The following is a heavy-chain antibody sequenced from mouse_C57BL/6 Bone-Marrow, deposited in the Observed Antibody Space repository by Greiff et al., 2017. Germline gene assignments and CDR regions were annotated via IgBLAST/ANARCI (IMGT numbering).Heavy chain of an antibody. CDR1: GFTFSDYY. CDR2: ISNGGGST. D-gene: IGHD2-4*01. J-gene: IGHJ2*01. CDR3: ARSTMITPYYFDY. V-gene: IGHV5-12*01. Sequence: EVQVVESGGGLVQPGGSLKLSCAASGFTFSDYYMYWVRQTPEKRLEWVAYISNGGGSTYYPDTVKGRFTISRDNAKNTLYLQMSRLKSEDTAMYYCARSTMITPYYFDYWGQGTTLTVSS.